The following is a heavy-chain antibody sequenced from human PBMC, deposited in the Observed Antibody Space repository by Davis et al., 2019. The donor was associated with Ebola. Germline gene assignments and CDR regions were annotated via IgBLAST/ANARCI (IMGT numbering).Heavy chain of an antibody. V-gene: IGHV5-51*01. CDR1: GYSFTSYW. CDR3: ARHEEQYYYGSGTYYYGMDV. D-gene: IGHD3-10*01. J-gene: IGHJ6*02. CDR2: IYPGDSDT. Sequence: GGSLRLSCKGSGYSFTSYWISWVRQLPGKGLDWMGIIYPGDSDTTYSPSFQGQVAISADKSISTAYLQWSSLKASDTAMYYCARHEEQYYYGSGTYYYGMDVWGQGTTVTVSS.